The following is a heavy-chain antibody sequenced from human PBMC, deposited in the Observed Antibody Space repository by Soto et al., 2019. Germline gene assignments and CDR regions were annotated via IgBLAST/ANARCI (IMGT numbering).Heavy chain of an antibody. CDR3: AHWYYYDSSGYYRYYSDY. CDR2: IYWDDDK. J-gene: IGHJ4*02. CDR1: GFSLSSRGVG. V-gene: IGHV2-5*02. Sequence: SGPTLVNPTQTLTLTCSFSGFSLSSRGVGVGWIRQPPGKALEWLALIYWDDDKRYSPSLKSRLTITKDTSKNQVVLTMTNMDPVDTATYYCAHWYYYDSSGYYRYYSDYWGQGTLVTVSS. D-gene: IGHD3-22*01.